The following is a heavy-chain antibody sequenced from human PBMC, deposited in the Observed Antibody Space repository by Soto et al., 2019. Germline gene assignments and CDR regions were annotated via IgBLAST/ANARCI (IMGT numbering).Heavy chain of an antibody. Sequence: ASVKVSCKASGGTFSSYAISWVRQAPGQGLEWMGRIIPILGIANYAQKFQGRVTITADKSTSTAYMELRRLRSEDTAVYYCARGPGYYYDSSGYYSFDYWGQGTLVTVSS. D-gene: IGHD3-22*01. CDR2: IIPILGIA. CDR3: ARGPGYYYDSSGYYSFDY. J-gene: IGHJ4*02. V-gene: IGHV1-69*04. CDR1: GGTFSSYA.